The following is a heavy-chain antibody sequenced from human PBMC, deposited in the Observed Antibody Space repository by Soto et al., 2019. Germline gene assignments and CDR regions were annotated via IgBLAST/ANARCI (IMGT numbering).Heavy chain of an antibody. D-gene: IGHD3-16*02. CDR3: AGDYNXGSYRFDY. CDR1: GGSISTYH. CDR2: IYYSGST. Sequence: SETLSLTCTVSGGSISTYHWSWIRQPPGKGLEWIGYIYYSGSTTYNPSLKSRVTTSLDTSKNQFSLKLSSVTAADTAVYYCAGDYNXGSYRFDYWGQRTLVTVSS. V-gene: IGHV4-59*01. J-gene: IGHJ4*02.